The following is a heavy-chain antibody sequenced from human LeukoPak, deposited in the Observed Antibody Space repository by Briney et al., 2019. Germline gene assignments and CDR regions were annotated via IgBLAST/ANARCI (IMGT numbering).Heavy chain of an antibody. J-gene: IGHJ3*02. CDR3: ARADDSTDAFDI. V-gene: IGHV1-8*01. D-gene: IGHD3-22*01. CDR2: MNPNSGNT. Sequence: ASVKVSCKASGYIFTSYDINWVRQATGQGLEWMGWMNPNSGNTGYAQKFQGRVTMTRNTSISTAYMELSSLRSEDTAVYYCARADDSTDAFDIWGQGTMVTVSS. CDR1: GYIFTSYD.